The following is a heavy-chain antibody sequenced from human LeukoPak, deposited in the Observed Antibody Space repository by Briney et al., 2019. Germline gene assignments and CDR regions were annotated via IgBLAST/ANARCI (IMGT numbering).Heavy chain of an antibody. D-gene: IGHD2-2*01. V-gene: IGHV1-2*02. CDR2: INPNSGGT. CDR1: GYTFTGYY. Sequence: ASVKVSCKASGYTFTGYYMHWVRQAPGQGLEWMGWINPNSGGTNYAQKFQGRVTMTRDTSISTAYMELSRLRSDDAAVYYCANEVLGYRSSTSCAPGYWGQGTLVTVSS. J-gene: IGHJ4*02. CDR3: ANEVLGYRSSTSCAPGY.